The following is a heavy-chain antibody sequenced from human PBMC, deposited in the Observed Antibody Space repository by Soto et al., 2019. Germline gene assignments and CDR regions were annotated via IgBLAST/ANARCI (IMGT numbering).Heavy chain of an antibody. Sequence: GGSLRLSCAASGFTFSSYAMTWVRQAPGKGLEWVSGVSGTGGSAYYADSVKGRFTISRDKSTNTLYLHMNSLRAEDTAVYYCASEGCSGCPGMGFDYWGQGTLVTVSS. CDR3: ASEGCSGCPGMGFDY. CDR1: GFTFSSYA. D-gene: IGHD6-19*01. J-gene: IGHJ4*02. CDR2: VSGTGGSA. V-gene: IGHV3-23*01.